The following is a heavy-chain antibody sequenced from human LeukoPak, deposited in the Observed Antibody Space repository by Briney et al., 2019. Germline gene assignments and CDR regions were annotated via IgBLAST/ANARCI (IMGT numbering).Heavy chain of an antibody. CDR2: IYYSGST. CDR3: ARVGDDYGDYGGGNDAFDI. D-gene: IGHD4-17*01. V-gene: IGHV4-59*08. CDR1: GGSISSYY. Sequence: SETLSLTCTVSGGSISSYYWSWIRQPPGKGLEWIGYIYYSGSTNYNPSLKSRVTVSVDTSKNQFSLKLSSETAADTAVYYCARVGDDYGDYGGGNDAFDIWGQGTMVTVSS. J-gene: IGHJ3*02.